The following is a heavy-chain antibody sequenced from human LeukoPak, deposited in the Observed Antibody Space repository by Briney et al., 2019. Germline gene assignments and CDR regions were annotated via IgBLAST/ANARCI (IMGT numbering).Heavy chain of an antibody. V-gene: IGHV1-2*02. D-gene: IGHD2-21*02. Sequence: ASVKVSCKASGYTFTGYYIHWVRQAPGQGLEWMGWINPNSGVTNYAQKFQGRVTMTRDTSITTAYMELRRLRSDDTAVYYCARDNREVRGGDCFDVWGKGTTVTVSS. CDR2: INPNSGVT. CDR3: ARDNREVRGGDCFDV. J-gene: IGHJ6*04. CDR1: GYTFTGYY.